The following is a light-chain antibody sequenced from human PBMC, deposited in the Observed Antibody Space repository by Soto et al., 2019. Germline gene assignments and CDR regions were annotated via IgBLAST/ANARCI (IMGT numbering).Light chain of an antibody. CDR2: EVS. Sequence: QSALTQPASVSGSPGQSITISCTGTSSDVGGYNYVSWYQQHPGKAPKLMIYEVSNRPSGFSNRFSGSKSGNTASLTISGLQAEDEADYYCSSYTSSNTLVFGGGTQLTVL. J-gene: IGLJ3*02. V-gene: IGLV2-14*01. CDR1: SSDVGGYNY. CDR3: SSYTSSNTLV.